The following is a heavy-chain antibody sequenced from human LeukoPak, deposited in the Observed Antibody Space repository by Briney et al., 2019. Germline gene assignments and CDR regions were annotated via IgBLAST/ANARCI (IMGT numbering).Heavy chain of an antibody. D-gene: IGHD3-22*01. J-gene: IGHJ4*02. V-gene: IGHV4-34*01. Sequence: SETLSLTCAVYGGSFSGYYWSRIRQPPGKGLEWIGEINHSGSTNYNPSLKSRVTISVDTSKNQFSLKLSSVTAADTAVYYCARPDSSGYYYGGYYFDYWGQGTLVTVSS. CDR2: INHSGST. CDR3: ARPDSSGYYYGGYYFDY. CDR1: GGSFSGYY.